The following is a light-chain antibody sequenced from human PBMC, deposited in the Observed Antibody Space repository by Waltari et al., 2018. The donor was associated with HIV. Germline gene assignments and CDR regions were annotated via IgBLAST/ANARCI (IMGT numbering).Light chain of an antibody. CDR3: CSFAGSYIV. Sequence: QSALTQPRSVSGSPGQSVTIPCTGTSSDVGACNRVSWYQQHPGKAPKVVIYDVRERPAGVPDRFSGSKSANTASLTISGLQADDEADYHCCSFAGSYIVFGTGTKVTVL. J-gene: IGLJ1*01. CDR2: DVR. V-gene: IGLV2-11*01. CDR1: SSDVGACNR.